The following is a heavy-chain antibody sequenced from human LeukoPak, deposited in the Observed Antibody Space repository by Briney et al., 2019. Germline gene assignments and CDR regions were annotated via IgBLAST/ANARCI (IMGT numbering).Heavy chain of an antibody. CDR2: IIPIFGTA. Sequence: ASVKVSCKASGGTFSSYAISWVRQAPGQGLEWMGGIIPIFGTANYAQKFQGRVTITADESTSTAYMELSSLRSEDTAVYYCARERWLQLLPRLAPGTNPAKSNYYYYMDVWGKGTTVTISS. J-gene: IGHJ6*03. V-gene: IGHV1-69*13. CDR3: ARERWLQLLPRLAPGTNPAKSNYYYYMDV. D-gene: IGHD5-24*01. CDR1: GGTFSSYA.